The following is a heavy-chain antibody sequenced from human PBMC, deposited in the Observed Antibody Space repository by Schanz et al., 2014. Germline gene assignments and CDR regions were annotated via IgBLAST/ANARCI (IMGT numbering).Heavy chain of an antibody. D-gene: IGHD3-10*01. J-gene: IGHJ5*01. V-gene: IGHV4-61*02. CDR2: IYSTGST. CDR3: ARDMVENWFDS. Sequence: QVQLQESGPGLVKPSQTLSLTCTVSGGSISSGSYYWSWIRQPAGKGLEWIGRIYSTGSTNYNPSLKSRVTISKAPSKTQFSLNLPSVTAADTAVYYCARDMVENWFDSWGQGTLVTVSS. CDR1: GGSISSGSYY.